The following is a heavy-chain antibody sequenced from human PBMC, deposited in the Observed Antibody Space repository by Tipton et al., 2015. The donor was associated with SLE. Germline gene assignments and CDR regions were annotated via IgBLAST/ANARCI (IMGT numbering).Heavy chain of an antibody. V-gene: IGHV4-34*01. J-gene: IGHJ3*02. Sequence: TLSLTCAVYGGSFSGYYWSWIRQPPGEGLEWIGEINHSGSTNYNPSLKSRVTISVDTSKNQFSLKLSSVTAADTAVYYCARGKAAAALDAFDIWGQGTMVTVSS. CDR3: ARGKAAAALDAFDI. D-gene: IGHD6-13*01. CDR2: INHSGST. CDR1: GGSFSGYY.